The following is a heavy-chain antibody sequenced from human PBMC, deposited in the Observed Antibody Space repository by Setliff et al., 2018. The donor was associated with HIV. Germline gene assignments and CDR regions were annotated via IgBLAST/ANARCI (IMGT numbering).Heavy chain of an antibody. D-gene: IGHD4-4*01. CDR3: ARITDYYSRFYYYMDV. J-gene: IGHJ6*03. Sequence: SETLSLTCTVSGGSISSGSYYWSWIRQPAGKGLEWIGHIYTSGSTNYNPSLKSRVTISVDTSKNQFSLKLSSVTAADTAVYYCARITDYYSRFYYYMDVWGKGTSVTVS. CDR2: IYTSGST. V-gene: IGHV4-61*09. CDR1: GGSISSGSYY.